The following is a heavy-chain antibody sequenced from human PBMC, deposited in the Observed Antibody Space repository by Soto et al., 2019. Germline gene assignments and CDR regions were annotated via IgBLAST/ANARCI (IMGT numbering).Heavy chain of an antibody. CDR1: GVTFSSYA. Sequence: LRLSCAASGVTFSSYAMSWVRQAPGKGLEWVSTISGSGGSTNYADSVKGRFTISRDNSKNTLYLQMNSLRVEDTAVYYCAKVRASIVGDFDSWGQGTLVTVSS. D-gene: IGHD1-26*01. V-gene: IGHV3-23*01. CDR3: AKVRASIVGDFDS. CDR2: ISGSGGST. J-gene: IGHJ4*02.